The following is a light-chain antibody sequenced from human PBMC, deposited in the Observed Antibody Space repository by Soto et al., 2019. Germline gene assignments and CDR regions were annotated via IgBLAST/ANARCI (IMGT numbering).Light chain of an antibody. J-gene: IGKJ4*01. CDR3: QQLNTYPLT. CDR1: QGISSD. Sequence: DIQLTQSPSFLSASVGDRVTITCRASQGISSDLAWYQQKPGKAPKLLSYAASTLQGRVSARFSGSGSGTEFTLTISSLQPEDLATYYCQQLNTYPLTFGGGTKVEIK. V-gene: IGKV1-9*01. CDR2: AAS.